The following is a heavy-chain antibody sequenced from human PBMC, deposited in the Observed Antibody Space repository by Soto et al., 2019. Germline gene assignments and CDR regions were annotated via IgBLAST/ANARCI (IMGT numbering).Heavy chain of an antibody. CDR1: GFTFSSYG. CDR3: AKGPYCSGGSCYSWNYFDY. V-gene: IGHV3-30*18. CDR2: ISYDGSNK. D-gene: IGHD2-15*01. Sequence: GESLKISCAASGFTFSSYGMHWVRQAPGKGLEWVAVISYDGSNKYYADSVKGRFTISRDNSKNTLYLQMNSLRAEDTAVYYCAKGPYCSGGSCYSWNYFDYWGQGTLVTVSS. J-gene: IGHJ4*02.